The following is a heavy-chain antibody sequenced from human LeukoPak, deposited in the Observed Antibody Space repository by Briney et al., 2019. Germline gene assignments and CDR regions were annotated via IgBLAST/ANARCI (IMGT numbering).Heavy chain of an antibody. CDR1: GFSFSNYP. CDR3: ASPPGRPNGD. V-gene: IGHV3-30*04. Sequence: GGSLRLSCAASGFSFSNYPMQWVRQAPGKGLEWVATISYDGSSRYSAASVKGRFTISRDNSKNTLSLPMNSLRVEDTAMYYCASPPGRPNGDWGQGTLVTVSS. J-gene: IGHJ4*02. D-gene: IGHD7-27*01. CDR2: ISYDGSSR.